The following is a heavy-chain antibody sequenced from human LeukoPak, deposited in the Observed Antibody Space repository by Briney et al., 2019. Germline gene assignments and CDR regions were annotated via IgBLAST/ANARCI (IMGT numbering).Heavy chain of an antibody. J-gene: IGHJ4*02. V-gene: IGHV3-23*01. D-gene: IGHD6-13*01. Sequence: GGSLRLSRVASGFTFSSYAMGWVRQDPGKGLEWVSAISTSGDSTYYADSVKGRFIISRDNSKNTLYLQVNSPRAEDTAVYYCAKDRSAIGEYSSSWSSFDYWGQGTLVTVSS. CDR2: ISTSGDST. CDR1: GFTFSSYA. CDR3: AKDRSAIGEYSSSWSSFDY.